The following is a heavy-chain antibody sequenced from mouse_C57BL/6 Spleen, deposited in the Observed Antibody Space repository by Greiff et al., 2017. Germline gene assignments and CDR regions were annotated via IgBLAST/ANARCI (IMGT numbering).Heavy chain of an antibody. V-gene: IGHV1-15*01. CDR3: TREGTTVVGYYFDY. D-gene: IGHD1-1*01. J-gene: IGHJ2*01. CDR1: GYTFTDYE. CDR2: IDPETGGT. Sequence: VQLQQSGAELVRPGASVTLSCKASGYTFTDYEMHWVKQTPVHGLEWIGAIDPETGGTAYNQKFKGKAILTADKSSSTAYMELRSLTSEDSAVYYCTREGTTVVGYYFDYWGQGTTLTVSS.